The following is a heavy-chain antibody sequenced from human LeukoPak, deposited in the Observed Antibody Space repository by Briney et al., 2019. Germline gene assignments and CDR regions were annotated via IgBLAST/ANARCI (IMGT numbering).Heavy chain of an antibody. CDR2: IYHSGST. D-gene: IGHD6-13*01. V-gene: IGHV4-38-2*02. Sequence: SETLSLTCAVSGYSISSGYYWGWIRQPPGKGLEWIGRIYHSGSTYYNPFLKSRVTISVDTSKNQFSLKLSSVTAADTAVYYCARDLTQQLVPRGWFDPWGQGTLVTVSS. CDR3: ARDLTQQLVPRGWFDP. J-gene: IGHJ5*02. CDR1: GYSISSGYY.